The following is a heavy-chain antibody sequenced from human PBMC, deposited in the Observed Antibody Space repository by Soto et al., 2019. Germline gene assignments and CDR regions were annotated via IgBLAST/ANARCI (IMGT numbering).Heavy chain of an antibody. CDR1: GFTFSSYA. D-gene: IGHD3-16*01. V-gene: IGHV3-30-3*01. J-gene: IGHJ4*02. Sequence: QVQLVESGGGVVPPGRSLRLSCAASGFTFSSYALHWVRQAPGKRLEWVAVISYDGSNKYYADSVKGRFTISRDTSKNTLYLQVNSLRAEDTAVYYCASASDHCDYAGCVFWCQGTLVTVSS. CDR2: ISYDGSNK. CDR3: ASASDHCDYAGCVF.